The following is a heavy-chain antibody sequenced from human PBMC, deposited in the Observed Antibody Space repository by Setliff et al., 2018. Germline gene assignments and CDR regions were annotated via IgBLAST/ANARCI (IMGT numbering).Heavy chain of an antibody. D-gene: IGHD5-12*01. Sequence: LSLTCTVSGDSISSRRNYWGWFRQPAGKELEWIGQIYTSWSTNYNPSLRSRLTISVDTSKNQFSLKLRSVTAADTAVYYCARGGTFRYFDFWGQGAPVTVSS. V-gene: IGHV4-61*09. CDR3: ARGGTFRYFDF. J-gene: IGHJ4*02. CDR1: GDSISSRRNY. CDR2: IYTSWST.